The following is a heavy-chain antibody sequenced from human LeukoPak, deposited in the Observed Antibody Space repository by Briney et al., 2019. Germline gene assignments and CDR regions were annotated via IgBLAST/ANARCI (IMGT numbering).Heavy chain of an antibody. CDR2: INQNGNQK. V-gene: IGHV3-7*01. CDR3: ARDNAFGGVIVREDYFDY. D-gene: IGHD3-16*02. CDR1: GFTFSDYW. Sequence: GGSLRLSCAASGFTFSDYWMDWVRQTPGRGLEWVAKINQNGNQKYYVDSVKGRFTISRDNAKSSLYLQMNSLRAEDTAVYYCARDNAFGGVIVREDYFDYWGQGTLVTVSS. J-gene: IGHJ4*02.